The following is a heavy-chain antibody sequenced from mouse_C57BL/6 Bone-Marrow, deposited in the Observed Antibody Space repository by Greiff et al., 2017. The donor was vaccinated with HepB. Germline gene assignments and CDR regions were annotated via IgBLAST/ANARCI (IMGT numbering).Heavy chain of an antibody. D-gene: IGHD1-1*01. CDR3: AAIDYYGSWYFDV. J-gene: IGHJ1*03. CDR2: IYPGSGST. Sequence: VQLQQPGAELVKPGASVKVSCKASGYTFTSYWITWVKQRPGQGLEWIGDIYPGSGSTNYNEKFKSKATLTVDTSSSTAYVQLSSLTSEDSAVYDCAAIDYYGSWYFDVWGTGTTITVSS. V-gene: IGHV1-55*01. CDR1: GYTFTSYW.